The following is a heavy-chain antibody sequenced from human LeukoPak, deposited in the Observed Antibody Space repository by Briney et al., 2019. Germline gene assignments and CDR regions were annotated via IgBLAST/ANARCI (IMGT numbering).Heavy chain of an antibody. CDR2: INPSAGST. D-gene: IGHD6-6*01. V-gene: IGHV1-46*01. Sequence: GASVKVSCKASGGTFSSYAISWVRQAPGQGLEWVGIINPSAGSTSYARKFQGRVTMTRDTSTSTVYMELSSLRSGDTAVYYCARDRTIAAHTQSDYWGQGTLVTVSS. CDR1: GGTFSSYA. CDR3: ARDRTIAAHTQSDY. J-gene: IGHJ4*02.